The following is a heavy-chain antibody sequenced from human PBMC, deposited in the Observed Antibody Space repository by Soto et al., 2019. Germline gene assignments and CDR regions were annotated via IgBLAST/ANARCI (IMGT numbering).Heavy chain of an antibody. Sequence: GGSLRLSCAASGFTLSSYWMSWVRQAPGKGLEWVANIKQDGSEKFYVDSVKGRFTISKDNAKNSLYLQMNSLRAEGTAVYYCARTGRRLVLRDGTDSYGLGVWGQGTTVTVSS. D-gene: IGHD3-9*01. CDR2: IKQDGSEK. J-gene: IGHJ6*02. V-gene: IGHV3-7*01. CDR1: GFTLSSYW. CDR3: ARTGRRLVLRDGTDSYGLGV.